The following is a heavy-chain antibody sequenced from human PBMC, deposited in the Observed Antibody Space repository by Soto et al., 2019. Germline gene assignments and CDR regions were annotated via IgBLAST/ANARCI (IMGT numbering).Heavy chain of an antibody. CDR1: CYPFTSNR. V-gene: IGHV1-18*01. D-gene: IGHD6-19*01. CDR2: ISPHNGNA. Sequence: ASGKVSCETSCYPFTSNRLSWVRRAPGQGLEWMGWISPHNGNAKYAQKFQDRVTMTADTAASTVYMELRSLRSDDSAVFYCARDRSGWYDFWG. J-gene: IGHJ4*01. CDR3: ARDRSGWYDF.